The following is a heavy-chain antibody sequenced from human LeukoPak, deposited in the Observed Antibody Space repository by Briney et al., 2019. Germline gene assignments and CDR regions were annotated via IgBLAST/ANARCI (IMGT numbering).Heavy chain of an antibody. CDR3: ARDRSQDFDP. D-gene: IGHD3-10*01. V-gene: IGHV3-30*04. CDR1: RFTFRNYA. CDR2: ISPDGTNK. Sequence: GGSLRLSCAASRFTFRNYAMHWVRQAPGKGLEWVAVISPDGTNKDYADSVKGRFSISRDNSKNTLYLQMNKLRANDTAVYYSARDRSQDFDPWGQGTLVTVSS. J-gene: IGHJ5*02.